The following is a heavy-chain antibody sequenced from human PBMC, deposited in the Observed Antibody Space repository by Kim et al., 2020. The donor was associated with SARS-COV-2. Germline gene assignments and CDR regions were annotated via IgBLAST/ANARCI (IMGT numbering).Heavy chain of an antibody. CDR3: AKIVEGYNFSPYFDH. D-gene: IGHD2-15*01. J-gene: IGHJ4*01. CDR1: EFTFSNYG. Sequence: GGSLRLSCAASEFTFSNYGMGWVRQAPGKGLEWVSVFGGSGSGTYYSDSVKGRFTISRDNSKNTLYLQMNNLRVVDTAIYYCAKIVEGYNFSPYFDHLGQGTLVTVST. V-gene: IGHV3-23*01. CDR2: FGGSGSGT.